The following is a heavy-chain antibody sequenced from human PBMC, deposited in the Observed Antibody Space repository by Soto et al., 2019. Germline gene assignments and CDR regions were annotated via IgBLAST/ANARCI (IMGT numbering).Heavy chain of an antibody. V-gene: IGHV3-7*01. J-gene: IGHJ6*02. D-gene: IGHD3-22*01. CDR1: GFSFNRHW. CDR2: IKRDGSEK. Sequence: PGGSLRLSCAASGFSFNRHWMSWVRQARGKGLQWVASIKRDGSEKYYVDSVKGRFTISRDNVKNSLSLQMNSLRAEDTAVYYCVRDPYYYDSHYYYGMDVWGQGTTVTVSS. CDR3: VRDPYYYDSHYYYGMDV.